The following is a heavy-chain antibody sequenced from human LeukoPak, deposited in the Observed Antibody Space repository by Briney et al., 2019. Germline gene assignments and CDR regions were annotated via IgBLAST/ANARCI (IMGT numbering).Heavy chain of an antibody. Sequence: PGGSLRLSCAASGFTFSNAWMSWVRQTPGKGLEWVGRIKDKTDGGTTDYAAPVKGRFTISRDDSKNTLYLQVNSLKTEDTAVYYCTTYSTVTTFGYYYYGMDVWGQGTTVTVSS. CDR1: GFTFSNAW. CDR3: TTYSTVTTFGYYYYGMDV. V-gene: IGHV3-15*01. D-gene: IGHD4-17*01. CDR2: IKDKTDGGTT. J-gene: IGHJ6*02.